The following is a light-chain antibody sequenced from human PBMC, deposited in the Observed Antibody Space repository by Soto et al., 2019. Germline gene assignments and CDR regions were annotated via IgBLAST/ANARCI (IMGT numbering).Light chain of an antibody. J-gene: IGKJ1*01. CDR3: QHYNSYSEA. V-gene: IGKV1-5*03. CDR2: KAS. Sequence: DIPMTQSPSTLSGSVGDRVTITCRASQTISSWLAWYQQKPGKAPKLLIYKASTLKSGVPSRFSGSGSGTEFTLTISSLQPDDFATYYCQHYNSYSEACGQGTKVEI. CDR1: QTISSW.